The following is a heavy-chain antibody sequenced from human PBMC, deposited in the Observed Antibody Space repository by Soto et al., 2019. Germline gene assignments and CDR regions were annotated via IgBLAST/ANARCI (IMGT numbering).Heavy chain of an antibody. J-gene: IGHJ5*02. CDR3: ARGVTVFGLVSRFWFDP. CDR2: IYNSGIT. Sequence: SETMSVTCTVAGGYISSGDYSWSRIRQSPGKGLEWIGHIYNSGITYYNPSLKSRVVISIDTSRNQFSLRLNSLTAADRAVYFCARGVTVFGLVSRFWFDPWGQGTVVTVSS. V-gene: IGHV4-30-4*08. CDR1: GGYISSGDYS. D-gene: IGHD3-3*01.